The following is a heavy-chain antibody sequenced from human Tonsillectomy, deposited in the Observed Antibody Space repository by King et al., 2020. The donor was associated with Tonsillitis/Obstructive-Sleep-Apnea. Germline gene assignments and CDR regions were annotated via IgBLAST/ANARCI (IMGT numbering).Heavy chain of an antibody. CDR2: ISAYNGNT. J-gene: IGHJ4*02. Sequence: QLVQSGAEVEKPGASVEVSCKASGYTFNNCGVTWVRQAPGQGLEWMGWISAYNGNTHYAQKFQGRVTMTTDTSTTTAYMELRSLRSDDTAVYYCAKDCDYIVDYWGQGTLVTVSS. CDR3: AKDCDYIVDY. CDR1: GYTFNNCG. D-gene: IGHD4-17*01. V-gene: IGHV1-18*01.